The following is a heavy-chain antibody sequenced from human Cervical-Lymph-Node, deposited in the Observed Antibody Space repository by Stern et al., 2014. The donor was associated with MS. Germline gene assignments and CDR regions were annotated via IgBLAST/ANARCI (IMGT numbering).Heavy chain of an antibody. J-gene: IGHJ5*02. D-gene: IGHD3-10*01. CDR2: IIPFVGTGTV. V-gene: IGHV1-69*06. CDR1: GG. Sequence: VQLVQSGADVKKPGSSVRVSCKASGGISWLRQAPGQGLEWMGGIIPFVGTGTVNYAQNFQGRLTISADTSPNTPYMELSSLRFDDTAVYYWARGAGDNWFDPWGQGTLVSVSS. CDR3: ARGAGDNWFDP.